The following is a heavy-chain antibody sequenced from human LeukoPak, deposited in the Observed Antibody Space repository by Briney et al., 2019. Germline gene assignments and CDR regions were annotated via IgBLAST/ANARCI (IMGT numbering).Heavy chain of an antibody. Sequence: GGSLRLSCAASGFAFKNYAMHWVRLAPGKGLEWVAVISSDGSEKYYADSVQGRFTVSRDNSKSTLYLQMNSLTAEDTAMYYCAKGLRSEGYYNTFDYWGQGTLVTVSS. CDR3: AKGLRSEGYYNTFDY. CDR2: ISSDGSEK. J-gene: IGHJ4*02. D-gene: IGHD3-10*01. CDR1: GFAFKNYA. V-gene: IGHV3-30*18.